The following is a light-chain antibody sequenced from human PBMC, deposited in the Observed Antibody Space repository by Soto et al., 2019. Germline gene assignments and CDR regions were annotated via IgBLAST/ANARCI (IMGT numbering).Light chain of an antibody. CDR2: QDS. Sequence: SSELTQPPSVSVSPGQTASITCSGDKLDDKYACWYQQRPGQSPVLVIYQDSKRPSGIADRFSGSNSGNTATLTISGTQAMDEADYYCQTWDSNTVVFGGGTKLTV. CDR1: KLDDKY. CDR3: QTWDSNTVV. V-gene: IGLV3-1*01. J-gene: IGLJ2*01.